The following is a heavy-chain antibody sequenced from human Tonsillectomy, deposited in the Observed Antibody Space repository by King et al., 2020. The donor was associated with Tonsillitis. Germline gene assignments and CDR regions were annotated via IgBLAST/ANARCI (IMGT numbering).Heavy chain of an antibody. J-gene: IGHJ6*02. CDR2: INPNSGGT. D-gene: IGHD1-7*01. Sequence: VQLVESGAEVKKPGASVKVSCKASGYTFTGYYMHWVRQAPGQGLEWMGWINPNSGGTNYAQKFQGRVTMTRDTSISTAYMELSRLRSDDTAVYYCARDYNWNYPWYYGMDVWGQGTTVTVSS. CDR3: ARDYNWNYPWYYGMDV. CDR1: GYTFTGYY. V-gene: IGHV1-2*02.